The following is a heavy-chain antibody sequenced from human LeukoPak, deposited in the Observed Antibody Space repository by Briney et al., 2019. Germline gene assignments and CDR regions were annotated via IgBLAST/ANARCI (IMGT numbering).Heavy chain of an antibody. J-gene: IGHJ5*02. CDR3: ARHGNADWFDP. CDR1: GGSISSGDYY. CDR2: IYYSGST. Sequence: SQTLSLTCSVSGGSISSGDYYWSWIRQPPGKGLEWIGYIYYSGSTYYNPSLKSRVTISVDTSKNQFSLKLSSVTAADTAVYYCARHGNADWFDPWGQGTLVTVSS. D-gene: IGHD4-23*01. V-gene: IGHV4-30-4*08.